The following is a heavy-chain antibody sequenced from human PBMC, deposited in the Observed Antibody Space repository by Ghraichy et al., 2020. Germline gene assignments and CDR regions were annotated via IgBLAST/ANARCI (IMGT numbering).Heavy chain of an antibody. V-gene: IGHV3-21*01. Sequence: GGSLRLSCAASGFSFHNYTMHWVRQAPGKGLEWVSSISGDSAYTFHADSVKGRIGVSRDNTKKSLFLQLDSLGAEDTAVYYCARDVRRGPIGWNYFDHWGQGTPVTVS. CDR3: ARDVRRGPIGWNYFDH. CDR1: GFSFHNYT. D-gene: IGHD6-19*01. J-gene: IGHJ4*02. CDR2: ISGDSAYT.